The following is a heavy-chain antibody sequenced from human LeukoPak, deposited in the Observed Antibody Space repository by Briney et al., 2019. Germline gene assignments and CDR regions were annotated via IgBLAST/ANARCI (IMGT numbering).Heavy chain of an antibody. CDR3: ARDFRGYCSGGSCYRTGNYFDY. V-gene: IGHV1-46*01. D-gene: IGHD2-15*01. CDR1: GYTFTSYY. CDR2: INPSGGST. J-gene: IGHJ4*02. Sequence: ASVKVSCTASGYTFTSYYMHWVRQAPGQGLEWMGIINPSGGSTSYAQKFQGRVTMTRDTSTSTVYMELSSLRSEDTAVYYCARDFRGYCSGGSCYRTGNYFDYWGQGTLVTVSS.